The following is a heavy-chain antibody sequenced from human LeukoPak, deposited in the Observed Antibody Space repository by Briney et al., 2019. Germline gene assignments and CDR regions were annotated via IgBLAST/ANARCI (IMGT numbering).Heavy chain of an antibody. CDR2: INHRGST. J-gene: IGHJ6*03. CDR3: ARGQGYGSGSYYYYYMDV. D-gene: IGHD3-10*01. Sequence: PSETLSLTCAVYGGSFSGYNWSWIRQPPGKGLGWIGEINHRGSTNYNPSLKSRVTISVDTSKNQFSLKLSSVTAADTAVYYCARGQGYGSGSYYYYYMDVWGKGTTVTVSS. CDR1: GGSFSGYN. V-gene: IGHV4-34*01.